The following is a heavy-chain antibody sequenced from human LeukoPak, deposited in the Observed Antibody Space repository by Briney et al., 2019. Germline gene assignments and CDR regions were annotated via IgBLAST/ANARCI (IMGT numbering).Heavy chain of an antibody. CDR3: AKSIYYDSSGYVDY. J-gene: IGHJ4*02. D-gene: IGHD3-22*01. Sequence: GGSLRLSCAASGFTFNNYAMSWVRQAPGKGLEWVSAISDNGGDTKYADSVKGRFTISRDNAKNSLYLQMNSLRAEDTALYYCAKSIYYDSSGYVDYWGQGTLVTVSS. CDR2: ISDNGGDT. CDR1: GFTFNNYA. V-gene: IGHV3-23*01.